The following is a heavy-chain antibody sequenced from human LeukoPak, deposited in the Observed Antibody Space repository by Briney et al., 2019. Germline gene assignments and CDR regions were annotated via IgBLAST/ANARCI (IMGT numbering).Heavy chain of an antibody. J-gene: IGHJ3*02. V-gene: IGHV4-39*07. CDR1: GGSISSSSYY. CDR3: ARVGFYDFWSGPI. CDR2: IYYSGSN. D-gene: IGHD3-3*01. Sequence: SETLSLTCTVSGGSISSSSYYWGWIRQPPGKGLEWIGSIYYSGSNYYNPSLNSRVTISVDTSKNQFSLKLSSVTAADTAVYYCARVGFYDFWSGPIWGQGTMVTVSS.